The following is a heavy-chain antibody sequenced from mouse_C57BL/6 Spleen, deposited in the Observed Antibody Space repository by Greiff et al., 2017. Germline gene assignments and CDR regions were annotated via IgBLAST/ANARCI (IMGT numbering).Heavy chain of an antibody. CDR2: IDPSDSST. D-gene: IGHD3-2*02. CDR1: GYTFTSYW. Sequence: VQLQQPGAELVKPGASVKLSCKASGYTFTSYWMQWVKQRPGQGLEWIGEIDPSDSSTNYNQKFKGKATLTVDTSSSTAYMQLSSLTSEDSAVYYCARTGLRPLYWYFDVWGTGTTVTVSS. CDR3: ARTGLRPLYWYFDV. J-gene: IGHJ1*03. V-gene: IGHV1-50*01.